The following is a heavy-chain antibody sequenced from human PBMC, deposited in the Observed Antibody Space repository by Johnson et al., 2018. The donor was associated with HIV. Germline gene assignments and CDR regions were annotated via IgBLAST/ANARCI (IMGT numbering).Heavy chain of an antibody. V-gene: IGHV3-30*02. J-gene: IGHJ3*02. CDR3: AKDRRTYSSSADAFDI. CDR2: IRYDGSNK. D-gene: IGHD6-6*01. CDR1: GFTFDDYA. Sequence: QMLLVESGGGLVQPGRSLRLSCAASGFTFDDYAMHWARQAPGQGLQWEAFIRYDGSNKYYADSVKGRFTISSHNSKNTLYLQMNSLRAEDTAVYCCAKDRRTYSSSADAFDIWGQGTMVTVSS.